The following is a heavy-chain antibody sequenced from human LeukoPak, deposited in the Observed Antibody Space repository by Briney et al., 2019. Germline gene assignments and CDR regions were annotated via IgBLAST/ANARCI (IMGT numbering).Heavy chain of an antibody. J-gene: IGHJ3*02. Sequence: GGSLRLSCATSGFTFSSYWMHWVRQAPGKGLVWVSRINPDGSSTSYADSVKGRFTISRDNAKNTLYLQMNSLRAEDTAVYYCARVRYSSGPDAFDIWGQGTMVTVSS. D-gene: IGHD6-19*01. CDR3: ARVRYSSGPDAFDI. CDR1: GFTFSSYW. CDR2: INPDGSST. V-gene: IGHV3-74*01.